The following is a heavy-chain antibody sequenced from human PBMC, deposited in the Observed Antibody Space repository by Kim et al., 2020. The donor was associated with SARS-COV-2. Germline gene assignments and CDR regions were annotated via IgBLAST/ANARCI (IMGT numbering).Heavy chain of an antibody. CDR1: GFTFSSYA. D-gene: IGHD5-12*01. V-gene: IGHV3-30*04. J-gene: IGHJ6*02. CDR2: ISYDGSNK. CDR3: ARANGGCGATRGTELCGMDV. Sequence: GGSLRLSCAASGFTFSSYAMHWVRQAPGKGLEWVAVISYDGSNKYYADSVKGRFTISRDNSKNTLYLQMNSLRAEDTAVYYCARANGGCGATRGTELCGMDVWGQGTTVTVSS.